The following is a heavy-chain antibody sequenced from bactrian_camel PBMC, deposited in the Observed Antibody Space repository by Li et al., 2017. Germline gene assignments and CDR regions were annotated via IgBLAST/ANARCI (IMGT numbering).Heavy chain of an antibody. V-gene: IGHV3S1*01. Sequence: HVQLVESGGGSVQAGGSLRLSCESSGITYRDPCMGWFRQAPGKEREGVAAINSSGGRTYYRDSVKGRFTISQDNAQNTLYLQMNSLNTEDTAMYYCAAAAGLFGGTCVDVRSVDYWGQGTQVTVSS. CDR3: AAAAGLFGGTCVDVRSVDY. CDR2: INSSGGRT. CDR1: GITYRDPC. J-gene: IGHJ4*01. D-gene: IGHD7*01.